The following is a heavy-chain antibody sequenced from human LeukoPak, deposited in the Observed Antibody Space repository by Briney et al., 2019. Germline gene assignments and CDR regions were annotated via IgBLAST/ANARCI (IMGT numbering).Heavy chain of an antibody. D-gene: IGHD1-26*01. Sequence: PGGSLRLSCAASGFTFSSYAMSWVRQAPGKGLEWVSAISGSGGSTYYADSVKGRFTISRDNSKNTLYLQMNSLRAEDTAVYYCAKAWTWEPRDCDAFDIWGRGTMVTVSS. V-gene: IGHV3-23*01. CDR3: AKAWTWEPRDCDAFDI. CDR1: GFTFSSYA. J-gene: IGHJ3*02. CDR2: ISGSGGST.